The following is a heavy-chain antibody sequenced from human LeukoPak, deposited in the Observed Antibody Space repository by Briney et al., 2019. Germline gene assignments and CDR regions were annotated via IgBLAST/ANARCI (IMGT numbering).Heavy chain of an antibody. V-gene: IGHV3-48*01. CDR1: GFTFSSYT. CDR2: IGTSSTTI. CDR3: ARFAAGGSYYYYMDV. J-gene: IGHJ6*03. D-gene: IGHD6-25*01. Sequence: GGSLRLSCAASGFTFSSYTMNWVRQPPGKGLEWVSNIGTSSTTIYYADSVKGRFTISRDNAKNSLYLQMDSLRADDTAAYYCARFAAGGSYYYYMDVWGKGTTVTVSS.